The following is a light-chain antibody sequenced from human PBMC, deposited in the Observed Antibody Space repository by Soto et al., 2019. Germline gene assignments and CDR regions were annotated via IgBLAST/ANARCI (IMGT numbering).Light chain of an antibody. CDR3: SSYTSDWGV. V-gene: IGLV2-14*01. CDR1: SSDVGGYDF. CDR2: EVR. J-gene: IGLJ1*01. Sequence: QSALTQPASVSGSVGQSITISCTGTSSDVGGYDFVSWYQHHPGKAHKLIIYEVRTRPSGVSDRFSGSKSGNTASLTISGLQAEDEADYYCSSYTSDWGVFGTGTKLTVL.